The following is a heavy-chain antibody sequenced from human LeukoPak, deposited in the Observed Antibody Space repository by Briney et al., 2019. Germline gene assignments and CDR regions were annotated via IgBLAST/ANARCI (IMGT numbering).Heavy chain of an antibody. CDR1: GGSISSGSYY. D-gene: IGHD3-10*01. J-gene: IGHJ5*02. Sequence: PSQTLSLTCTVSGGSISSGSYYWSWIRQPPGKGLEWIGEINHSGSTNYNPSLKSRVTISVDTSKNQFSLKLSSVTAADTAVYYCASDYYGSGFDPWGQGTLVTVSS. CDR2: INHSGST. CDR3: ASDYYGSGFDP. V-gene: IGHV4-39*07.